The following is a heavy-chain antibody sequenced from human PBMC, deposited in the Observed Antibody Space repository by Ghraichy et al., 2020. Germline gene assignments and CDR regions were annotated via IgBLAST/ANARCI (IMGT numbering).Heavy chain of an antibody. CDR1: GDSISSSSYY. J-gene: IGHJ5*02. Sequence: SETLSLTCTVSGDSISSSSYYWGWIRQPPGKGLEWIGSIYYSGSTYYNPSLKSRVTISVDTSKNQFSLKLSSVTAADTAVYYCARHGGTDSGGKVEYQFDPWGQGTLVTVSS. V-gene: IGHV4-39*01. D-gene: IGHD3-16*01. CDR3: ARHGGTDSGGKVEYQFDP. CDR2: IYYSGST.